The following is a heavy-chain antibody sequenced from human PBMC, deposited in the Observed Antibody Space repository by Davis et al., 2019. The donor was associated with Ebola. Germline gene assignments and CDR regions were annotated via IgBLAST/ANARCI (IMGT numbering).Heavy chain of an antibody. CDR3: AERGGSV. V-gene: IGHV4-59*01. J-gene: IGHJ4*02. CDR2: IAYTGNT. Sequence: PSETLSLTCTVSGASMTSYYWSWIRQPPGKGLEWIGYIAYTGNTIYNSSLNSRVTISLDTSKNQFSLKLSSVTAADTAMYYCAERGGSVWGQGTLVTVSS. CDR1: GASMTSYY. D-gene: IGHD3-16*01.